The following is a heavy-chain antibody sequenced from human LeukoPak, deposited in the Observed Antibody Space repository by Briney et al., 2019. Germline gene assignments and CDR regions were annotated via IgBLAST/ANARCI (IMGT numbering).Heavy chain of an antibody. CDR1: GYSFTSYW. Sequence: GQPLKISCTGSGYSFTSYWIGWARQMPGKGLDWMGIIYAGDSDTRYSPSFQGQVTISADKSISTAYLQWSSLKASDTAMYYCASCKYDYGDYDHALDIWGQGTMVTVSS. V-gene: IGHV5-51*01. D-gene: IGHD4-17*01. CDR2: IYAGDSDT. J-gene: IGHJ3*02. CDR3: ASCKYDYGDYDHALDI.